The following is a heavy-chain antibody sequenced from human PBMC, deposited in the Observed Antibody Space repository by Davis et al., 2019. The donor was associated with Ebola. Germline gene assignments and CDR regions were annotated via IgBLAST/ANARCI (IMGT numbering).Heavy chain of an antibody. V-gene: IGHV4-34*01. CDR1: GGSFSGYY. CDR2: INHSGST. CDR3: ARESSTSSGAYYGMDV. D-gene: IGHD2-2*01. Sequence: PSETLSLTCAVYGGSFSGYYWSWIRQPPGKGLEWIGEINHSGSTNYNPSLKSRVTISVDTSKNQFSLKLSSVTAADTAVYYCARESSTSSGAYYGMDVWGQGTTVTVSS. J-gene: IGHJ6*02.